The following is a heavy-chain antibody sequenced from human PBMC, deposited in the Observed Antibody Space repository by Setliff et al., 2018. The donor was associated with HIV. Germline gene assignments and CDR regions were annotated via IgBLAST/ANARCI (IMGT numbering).Heavy chain of an antibody. D-gene: IGHD1-1*01. CDR2: VYYSGST. V-gene: IGHV4-39*01. CDR3: ARLRGLNLEPFDY. J-gene: IGHJ4*02. Sequence: SETLSLTCSVSGGSIEFSSYYWGWIRLPPGKGLEWIGSVYYSGSTYYNPSLKSRLTISVDTSTNKFSLKLRSVTSADTAVYYCARLRGLNLEPFDYWGQGTLVTVSS. CDR1: GGSIEFSSYY.